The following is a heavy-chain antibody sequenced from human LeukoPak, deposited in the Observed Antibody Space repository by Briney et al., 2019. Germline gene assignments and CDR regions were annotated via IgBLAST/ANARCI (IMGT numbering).Heavy chain of an antibody. V-gene: IGHV4-34*01. D-gene: IGHD2-15*01. Sequence: SGGSLRLSCAASGFTFSRCSMNWIRQPPGKGLEWIGEINHSGSTNYNPSLRSRVTISVDTSKNQFSLKLSSVTAADTAVYYCARGSQSLGYCSGGSCRAKIFDYWGQGTLVTVSS. CDR3: ARGSQSLGYCSGGSCRAKIFDY. J-gene: IGHJ4*02. CDR1: GFTFSRCS. CDR2: INHSGST.